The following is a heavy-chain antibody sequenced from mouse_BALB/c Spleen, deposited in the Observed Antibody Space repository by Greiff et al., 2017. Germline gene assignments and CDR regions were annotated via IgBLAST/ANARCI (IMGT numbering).Heavy chain of an antibody. CDR3: ARNSGTAMDY. CDR1: GFSLTSYG. Sequence: VMLVESGPGLVQPSQSLSITCTVSGFSLTSYGVHWVRQSPGKGLEWLGVIWSGGSTDYNAAFISRLSISKDNSKSQVFFKMNSLQANDTAIYYCARNSGTAMDYWGQGTSVTVSS. J-gene: IGHJ4*01. V-gene: IGHV2-2*02. D-gene: IGHD4-1*01. CDR2: IWSGGST.